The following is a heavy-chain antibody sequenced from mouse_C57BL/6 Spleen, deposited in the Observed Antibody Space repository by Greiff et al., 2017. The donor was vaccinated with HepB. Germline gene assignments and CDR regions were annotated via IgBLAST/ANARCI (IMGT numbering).Heavy chain of an antibody. V-gene: IGHV1-80*01. Sequence: QVQLQQSGAELVKPGASVKISCKASGYAFSSYWMNWVKQRPGKGLEWIGQIYPGDGDTNYNGKFKGKATLTADKSSSTAYMQLSSLTSEDSAVYFCARDLHLTGNFDYWGQGTTLTVSS. CDR3: ARDLHLTGNFDY. CDR2: IYPGDGDT. D-gene: IGHD4-1*01. CDR1: GYAFSSYW. J-gene: IGHJ2*01.